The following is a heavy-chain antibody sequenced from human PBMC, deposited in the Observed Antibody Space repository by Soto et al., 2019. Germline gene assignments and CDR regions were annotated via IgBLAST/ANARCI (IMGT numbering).Heavy chain of an antibody. D-gene: IGHD6-13*01. V-gene: IGHV3-72*01. J-gene: IGHJ6*03. Sequence: LRLSCAASGFTFSDHYMDWVRQAPGKGLEWVGRTRNKAYSYTTEYAASVKGRFTISRDDSKNSLYLQMDSLKTEDTAVYYCARVSRSPVSYMDVWGKGTTVTVSS. CDR2: TRNKAYSYTT. CDR3: ARVSRSPVSYMDV. CDR1: GFTFSDHY.